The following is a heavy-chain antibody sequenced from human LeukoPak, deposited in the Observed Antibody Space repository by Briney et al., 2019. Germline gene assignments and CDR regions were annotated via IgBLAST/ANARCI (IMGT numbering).Heavy chain of an antibody. CDR2: INPNSGGT. CDR1: GYTFTGYY. CDR3: ATPGTLGASFDY. J-gene: IGHJ4*02. V-gene: IGHV1-2*02. Sequence: ASVKVSCKASGYTFTGYYMHWVRQAPGQGLEWMGWINPNSGGTNYAQKFQGRVTMTRGTSISTAYMELSRLRSDDTAVYYCATPGTLGASFDYWGQGTLVTVSS. D-gene: IGHD1-26*01.